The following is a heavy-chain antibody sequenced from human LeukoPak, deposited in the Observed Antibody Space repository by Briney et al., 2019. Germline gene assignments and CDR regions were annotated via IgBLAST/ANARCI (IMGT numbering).Heavy chain of an antibody. CDR2: IIPIFGTA. D-gene: IGHD3-3*01. V-gene: IGHV1-69*01. Sequence: SVKVSCKASGGTFSSYAISWVRQAPGQGLEWMGGIIPIFGTANYAQKFQGRVTITAGESTSTAYMELSSLRSEDTAVYYCARDSITIFGVVTPRRFYFDYWGQGTLVTVSS. CDR1: GGTFSSYA. CDR3: ARDSITIFGVVTPRRFYFDY. J-gene: IGHJ4*02.